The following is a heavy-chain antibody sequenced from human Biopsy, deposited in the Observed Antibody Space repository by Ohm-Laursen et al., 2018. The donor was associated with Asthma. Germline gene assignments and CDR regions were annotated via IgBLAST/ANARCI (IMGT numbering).Heavy chain of an antibody. CDR2: ISYDGSNK. Sequence: SLRLSCTASGFTFSRYAMHWVRPAPGKGLAWVAVISYDGSNKYYADSVKGRFTISRDNSKNTLYLQMNSLRAEDTAVYYCARDLHPTNHLGELSEGFDYWGQGTLVTVSS. CDR1: GFTFSRYA. J-gene: IGHJ4*02. CDR3: ARDLHPTNHLGELSEGFDY. D-gene: IGHD3-16*02. V-gene: IGHV3-30-3*01.